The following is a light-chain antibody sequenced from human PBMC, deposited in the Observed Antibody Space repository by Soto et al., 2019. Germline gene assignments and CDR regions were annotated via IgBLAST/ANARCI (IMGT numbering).Light chain of an antibody. CDR1: SSDVGGYNY. CDR3: SSYTSSSTYVV. CDR2: DVS. J-gene: IGLJ2*01. Sequence: QSALTQPASVSGSPGQSITISCTGTSSDVGGYNYFSWYQQHPGKAPKLMIYDVSNRPSGVSNRFSGSKSGNTAYLTISGLQAEDEAAYYCSSYTSSSTYVVFGGGTKLTDL. V-gene: IGLV2-14*01.